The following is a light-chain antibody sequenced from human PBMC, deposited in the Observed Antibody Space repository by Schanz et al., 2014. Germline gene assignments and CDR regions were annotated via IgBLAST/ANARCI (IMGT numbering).Light chain of an antibody. CDR3: QHRFNWPWR. J-gene: IGKJ1*01. Sequence: EIVLTQSPGTLSLSPGERATFSCRASQSVRSTYFAWYQHIPGQAPRLLIHDVSKRASGIADRFSGSGSGAEFTLTISSLEPEDFAVYYCQHRFNWPWRFGQGTKLEIK. CDR2: DVS. V-gene: IGKV3D-20*02. CDR1: QSVRSTY.